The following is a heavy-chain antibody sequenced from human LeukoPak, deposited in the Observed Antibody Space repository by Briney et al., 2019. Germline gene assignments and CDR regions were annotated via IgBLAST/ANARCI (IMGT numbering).Heavy chain of an antibody. D-gene: IGHD3-22*01. CDR1: GFTFSSYD. Sequence: GGSLRLSCAASGFTFSSYDMHWVRQAPGKGLEWVAIISYDGSNKYYADSVKGRFTISRDNSKNTLYLQMNSLRAEDTAVYYCAKDPDSSGWTYYFDYWGQGTLVTVPS. J-gene: IGHJ4*02. CDR2: ISYDGSNK. CDR3: AKDPDSSGWTYYFDY. V-gene: IGHV3-30*18.